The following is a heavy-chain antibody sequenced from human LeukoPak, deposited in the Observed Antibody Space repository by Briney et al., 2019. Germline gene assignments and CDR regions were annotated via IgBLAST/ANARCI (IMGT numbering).Heavy chain of an antibody. CDR2: IYYSGST. D-gene: IGHD3-10*01. J-gene: IGHJ4*02. CDR1: GGSISSYY. V-gene: IGHV4-59*08. CDR3: ARRGAGRFRYAFDY. Sequence: SETLSLTCTVSGGSISSYYWSWIRQPPGKGLEWIGYIYYSGSTNYNPSLKSRVTISVDTSKNQFSLKLSSVTAADTAVYYCARRGAGRFRYAFDYWGQGTLVTVS.